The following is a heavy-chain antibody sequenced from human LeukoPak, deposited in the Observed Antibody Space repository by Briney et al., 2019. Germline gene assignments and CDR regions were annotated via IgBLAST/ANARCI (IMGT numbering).Heavy chain of an antibody. J-gene: IGHJ4*02. Sequence: SETLSLTCTVSGGSISSYYWSWIRQPPGKGLEWIGYIYYSGTTNYNPSLKSRVTISVDTSKNQFSLKLSSVTAANTAVYYCARGVYIAAAQYAYWGQGTLVTVSS. V-gene: IGHV4-59*01. CDR3: ARGVYIAAAQYAY. CDR2: IYYSGTT. D-gene: IGHD6-13*01. CDR1: GGSISSYY.